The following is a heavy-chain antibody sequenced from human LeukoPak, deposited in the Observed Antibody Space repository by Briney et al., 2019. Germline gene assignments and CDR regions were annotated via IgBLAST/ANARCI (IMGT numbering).Heavy chain of an antibody. D-gene: IGHD3-22*01. CDR3: ARDLGKYTYYCDSSGYY. CDR1: GYTFTSYY. J-gene: IGHJ4*02. CDR2: INPSGGST. Sequence: ASVKVSCKASGYTFTSYYMHWVRQAPGQGLEWMGIINPSGGSTSYAQKFQGRVTMTRDTSTSTVYMELSSLRSEDTAVYYCARDLGKYTYYCDSSGYYWGQGTLVTVSS. V-gene: IGHV1-46*01.